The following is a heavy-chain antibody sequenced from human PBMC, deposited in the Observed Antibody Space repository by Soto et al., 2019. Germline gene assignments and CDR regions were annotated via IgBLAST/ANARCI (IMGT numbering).Heavy chain of an antibody. CDR1: GGTFSSYA. D-gene: IGHD4-17*01. CDR3: ARRPGLADYRPPPDYSFDY. J-gene: IGHJ4*02. Sequence: QVQLVQSGAEVKKPGSSVKVSCKASGGTFSSYAISWVRQAPGQGLEWMGGIIPIFGTANYAQKFQGRVTITADESTSTAYMELSSLRSEYTAVYYCARRPGLADYRPPPDYSFDYWGQGTLVTVSS. CDR2: IIPIFGTA. V-gene: IGHV1-69*01.